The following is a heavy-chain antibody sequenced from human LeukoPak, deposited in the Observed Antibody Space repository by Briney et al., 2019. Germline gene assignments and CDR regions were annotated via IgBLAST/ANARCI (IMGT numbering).Heavy chain of an antibody. Sequence: GGSLRLSCAASGFTVSSNYMSWVRQAPGKGLEWVSVIYSCGSTYYADSVKGRFTISRDNSKNTLYLQMNSLRAEDTAVYYCARDAARIMITFGGVGIDPWGQGTLVTVSS. D-gene: IGHD3-16*01. CDR3: ARDAARIMITFGGVGIDP. V-gene: IGHV3-53*05. J-gene: IGHJ5*02. CDR1: GFTVSSNY. CDR2: IYSCGST.